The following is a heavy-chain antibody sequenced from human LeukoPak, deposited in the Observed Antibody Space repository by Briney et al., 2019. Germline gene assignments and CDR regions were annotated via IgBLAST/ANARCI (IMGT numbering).Heavy chain of an antibody. J-gene: IGHJ6*02. Sequence: SETLSLTCSVSGGSISSHYWSWIRQPPGKGLEWLGYIYYSGSTNYNPSLKSRVTISVDTSKNQFSLKLGSVTAADTAVYYCARDGQGSGSFRHYYYGMDVWGQGTTVTVSS. CDR3: ARDGQGSGSFRHYYYGMDV. V-gene: IGHV4-59*11. D-gene: IGHD3-10*01. CDR1: GGSISSHY. CDR2: IYYSGST.